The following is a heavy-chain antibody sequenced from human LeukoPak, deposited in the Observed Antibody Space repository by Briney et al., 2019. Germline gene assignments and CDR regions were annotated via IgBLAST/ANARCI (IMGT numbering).Heavy chain of an antibody. CDR1: GFTFSSYA. J-gene: IGHJ4*02. D-gene: IGHD6-19*01. V-gene: IGHV3-23*01. CDR3: AKDQYRDSSGWFFDY. CDR2: ISGSGGST. Sequence: GGSLILSCAASGFTFSSYAMSWVRQAPGKGLEWVSTISGSGGSTYYADSVKGRFTISRDNSKNTLYLQMNSLRAEDTAVYYCAKDQYRDSSGWFFDYWGQGTLVTVSS.